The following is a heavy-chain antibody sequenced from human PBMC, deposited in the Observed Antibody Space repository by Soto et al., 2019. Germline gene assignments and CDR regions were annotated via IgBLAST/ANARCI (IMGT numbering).Heavy chain of an antibody. V-gene: IGHV1-69*01. Sequence: QVQLVQSGAEVKKPGSSVKVSCKASGGTFSSYAISWVRQAPGQGLEWMGGIIPIFGTANYAQKFQGRVTIPADESTSTAYMELSSLRSEDTAVYYCARDHCSGGSCYSNGIDVWGQGNTVTVSS. CDR2: IIPIFGTA. CDR3: ARDHCSGGSCYSNGIDV. J-gene: IGHJ6*02. D-gene: IGHD2-15*01. CDR1: GGTFSSYA.